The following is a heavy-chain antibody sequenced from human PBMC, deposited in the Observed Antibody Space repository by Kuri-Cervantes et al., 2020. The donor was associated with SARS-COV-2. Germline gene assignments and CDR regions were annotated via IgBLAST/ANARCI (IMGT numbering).Heavy chain of an antibody. CDR3: TTAGLVGNMYYFDY. CDR2: ISGSGGST. D-gene: IGHD2-15*01. V-gene: IGHV3-23*01. Sequence: GGSLRLSCAASGFTFSSYAMSWVRQAPGKGLEWVSAISGSGGSTYYADSVKGRFTISRDNSKNTLYLQMNSLRAEDTAVYYCTTAGLVGNMYYFDYWGQGTLVTVSS. J-gene: IGHJ4*02. CDR1: GFTFSSYA.